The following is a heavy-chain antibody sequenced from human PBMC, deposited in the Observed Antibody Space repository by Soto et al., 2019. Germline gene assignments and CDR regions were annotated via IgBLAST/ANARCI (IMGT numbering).Heavy chain of an antibody. CDR3: ARELDIVLMVYYIPHGLDV. CDR2: ISYDGTNK. Sequence: GGSLRLSCAASGFTFNDYAMHWVRQAPGKGLEWVAVISYDGTNKYYGDSVKGRFTISRDNSKNTLYLQMNSLRAEDTAVYYCARELDIVLMVYYIPHGLDVWGQGTTVTVSS. D-gene: IGHD2-8*01. J-gene: IGHJ6*02. CDR1: GFTFNDYA. V-gene: IGHV3-30-3*01.